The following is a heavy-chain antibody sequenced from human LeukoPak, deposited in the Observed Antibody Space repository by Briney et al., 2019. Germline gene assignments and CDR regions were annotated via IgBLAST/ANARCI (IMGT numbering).Heavy chain of an antibody. V-gene: IGHV1-46*01. J-gene: IGHJ6*03. CDR3: AKESVGRKAAGLYYYYYMDV. Sequence: HRASVKVSCKASGYTFTSYYMHWARQAPGQGLEWMGIINPSGGSTSYAQKFQGRVTMTRDMSTSTVYMELSSLRSEDTAVYYCAKESVGRKAAGLYYYYYMDVWGKGTTVTISS. D-gene: IGHD6-13*01. CDR1: GYTFTSYY. CDR2: INPSGGST.